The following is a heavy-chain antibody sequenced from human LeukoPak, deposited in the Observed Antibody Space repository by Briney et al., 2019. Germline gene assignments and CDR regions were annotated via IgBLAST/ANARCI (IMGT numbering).Heavy chain of an antibody. V-gene: IGHV1-18*01. Sequence: GASVTVSCKASGYTIDSYSISWVRQAPGQGREWMGWISAYNGNTNYAQRVQGRVTMTTDTSTSTAYMELRSLRSDDTAVYYCARGDCSGGGCFLPEHLRHWGQGTRVTVSS. CDR2: ISAYNGNT. CDR1: GYTIDSYS. D-gene: IGHD2-15*01. J-gene: IGHJ1*01. CDR3: ARGDCSGGGCFLPEHLRH.